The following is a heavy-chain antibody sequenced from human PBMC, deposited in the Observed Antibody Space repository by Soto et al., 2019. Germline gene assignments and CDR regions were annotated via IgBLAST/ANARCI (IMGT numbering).Heavy chain of an antibody. D-gene: IGHD3-3*01. J-gene: IGHJ6*03. V-gene: IGHV1-18*01. Sequence: ASVKVSCKASGYTFTSYGISWVRQAPGQGLEWMGWISAYNGNTNYAQKLQGRVTMTTDTSTSTAYMELRSLRSDDTAVYYCARQRFVAPGYYYYYMDVWGKGTTVTVSS. CDR1: GYTFTSYG. CDR2: ISAYNGNT. CDR3: ARQRFVAPGYYYYYMDV.